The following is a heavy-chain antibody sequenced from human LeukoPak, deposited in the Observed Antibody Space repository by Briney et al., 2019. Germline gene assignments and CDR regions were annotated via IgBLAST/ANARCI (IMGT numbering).Heavy chain of an antibody. CDR3: ARQPRFLEWSYYGGGAFDI. J-gene: IGHJ3*02. Sequence: SETLSLTCTVSGGSISSYYWSWIRQPPGKGLEWIGYIYYSGSTNYNPSLKSRVTISVDTSKNQFSLKLSSVTAADTAVYYCARQPRFLEWSYYGGGAFDIWGQGTMVTVSS. D-gene: IGHD3-3*01. CDR2: IYYSGST. V-gene: IGHV4-59*08. CDR1: GGSISSYY.